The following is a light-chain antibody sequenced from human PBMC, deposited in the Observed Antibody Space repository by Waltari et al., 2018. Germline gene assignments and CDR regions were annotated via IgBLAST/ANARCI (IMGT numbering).Light chain of an antibody. CDR2: EVT. CDR3: SSYAGSNYVA. Sequence: QSALTQPPSASGSPGQSVTISCTGTSSDIGGYNYVSWYQQRPGKAPKLLIYEVTKRPSGVPERFSGSKSANTASLTVSGLQAEDEADYYGSSYAGSNYVAFGGGTKLTVL. V-gene: IGLV2-8*01. J-gene: IGLJ2*01. CDR1: SSDIGGYNY.